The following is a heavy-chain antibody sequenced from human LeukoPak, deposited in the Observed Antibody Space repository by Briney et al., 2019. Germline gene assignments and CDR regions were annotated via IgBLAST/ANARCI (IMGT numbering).Heavy chain of an antibody. CDR3: ANVQRVLYYYATSGYIENNWFDP. CDR1: GGSISSSTYY. CDR2: IYYSGST. Sequence: PSETLSLTCTVSGGSISSSTYYGGWIRQPPGKGLEWIGSIYYSGSTYYNPSLKSRVTISVDTSKNQFSLKLSSVTAADTAVYYCANVQRVLYYYATSGYIENNWFDPWGQGTLVTVSS. J-gene: IGHJ5*02. V-gene: IGHV4-39*01. D-gene: IGHD3-22*01.